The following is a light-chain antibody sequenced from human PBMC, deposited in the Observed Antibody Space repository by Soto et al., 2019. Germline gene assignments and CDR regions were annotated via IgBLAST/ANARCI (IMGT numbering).Light chain of an antibody. CDR3: QQSFSTPFT. J-gene: IGKJ3*01. V-gene: IGKV1-39*01. CDR1: QSISSY. Sequence: DIQMTQSPSSLSASVGDRVTITCRASQSISSYLNWYQQKPGKAPKLLIYAASSLQIGVPSRFSGSGSWTYFTLTISSLQPEDVATYYCQQSFSTPFTFGTGTKVDIK. CDR2: AAS.